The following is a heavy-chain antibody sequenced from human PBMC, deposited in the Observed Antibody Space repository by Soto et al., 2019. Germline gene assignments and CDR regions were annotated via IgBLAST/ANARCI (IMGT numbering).Heavy chain of an antibody. V-gene: IGHV3-74*01. CDR2: ISSDGSST. CDR3: AREYYGVFICYFNDY. D-gene: IGHD3-3*01. J-gene: IGHJ4*02. CDR1: GFSFRSYW. Sequence: GGSLRLSCAASGFSFRSYWMHWVRQAPGKGLVWVARISSDGSSTTYADSANGRFTISRDNAANTLYLQMSSLRAEDTAVYYCAREYYGVFICYFNDYWGKCTLVIHSS.